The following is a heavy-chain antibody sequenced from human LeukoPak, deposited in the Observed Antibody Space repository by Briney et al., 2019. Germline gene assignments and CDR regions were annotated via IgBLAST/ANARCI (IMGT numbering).Heavy chain of an antibody. Sequence: PGGSLRLSCAASGFTFSSYSMNWVRQAPGKGLEWVSSISSSSSYIYYADSVKGRFTISRDNAKNSLYLQMNSLRAEDTAAYYCARDLSSSSWYAFWGQGTLVTVSS. D-gene: IGHD6-13*01. CDR1: GFTFSSYS. J-gene: IGHJ4*02. V-gene: IGHV3-21*01. CDR3: ARDLSSSSWYAF. CDR2: ISSSSSYI.